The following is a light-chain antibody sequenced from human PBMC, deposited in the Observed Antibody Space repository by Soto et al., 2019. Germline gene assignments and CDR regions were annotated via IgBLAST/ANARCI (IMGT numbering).Light chain of an antibody. J-gene: IGKJ4*01. V-gene: IGKV1-5*03. CDR3: QQYNNYSLT. CDR2: KAS. CDR1: QSINNF. Sequence: DIQMTQSPTTLSASIGDRVTITCRASQSINNFLAWYQQKPGKAPKLLIYKASSLDSGVPSRFSGSGSGTEFTLTISSLQPDDFAIYHCQQYNNYSLTFGGGTKVDIK.